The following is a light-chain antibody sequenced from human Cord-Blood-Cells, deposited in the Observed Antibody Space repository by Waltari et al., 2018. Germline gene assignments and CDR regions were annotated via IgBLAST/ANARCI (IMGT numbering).Light chain of an antibody. Sequence: DIQKTQSPSSLSASVGDRVTITCQASHDISNYLNWYQQKPGKAPKLLIYAASNLETGVPSRFSGSGSGTDFTFTISSLQPEDIATYYCQQYDNLPPYSFGQGTKLEIK. CDR1: HDISNY. V-gene: IGKV1-33*01. CDR3: QQYDNLPPYS. CDR2: AAS. J-gene: IGKJ2*03.